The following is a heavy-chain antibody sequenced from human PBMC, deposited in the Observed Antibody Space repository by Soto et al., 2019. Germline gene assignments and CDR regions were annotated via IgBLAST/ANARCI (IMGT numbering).Heavy chain of an antibody. Sequence: QVQLVQSGAEMKKPGSSVKVSCKASGGTFSSYAISWVRQAPGQGLEWMGGIIPIFGTANYAQKFQGRVTITADESTSTAYMELSSLRSEDTAVYYCARVLGGGVVAATRFSSNGMDVWGQGTTVTVSS. CDR2: IIPIFGTA. CDR1: GGTFSSYA. D-gene: IGHD2-15*01. V-gene: IGHV1-69*12. CDR3: ARVLGGGVVAATRFSSNGMDV. J-gene: IGHJ6*02.